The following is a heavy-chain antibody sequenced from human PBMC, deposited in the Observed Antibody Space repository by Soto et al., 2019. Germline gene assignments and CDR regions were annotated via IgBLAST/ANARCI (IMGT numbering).Heavy chain of an antibody. Sequence: PSETLSLTCTVSGGSITSSSYYWGWIRQPPGKGLEWIGSIYYSGRAYYSPSLKSRVTISVDTSKNQFSLKLSSVTAAETAVYYCARSNSEQTYDSSGYVDYWGQGTLVTVSS. J-gene: IGHJ4*02. CDR2: IYYSGRA. D-gene: IGHD3-22*01. CDR3: ARSNSEQTYDSSGYVDY. CDR1: GGSITSSSYY. V-gene: IGHV4-39*01.